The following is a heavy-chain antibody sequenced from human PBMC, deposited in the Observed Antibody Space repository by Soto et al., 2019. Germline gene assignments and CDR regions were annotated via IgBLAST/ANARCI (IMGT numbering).Heavy chain of an antibody. CDR2: IYYSGST. V-gene: IGHV4-61*01. Sequence: SSETLSLTCTVSGCSVSSGSYYWSLIRQPPGKGLEWIGDIYYSGSTNYNPSLKSRVTISVDTSKNQFSLKLSSVTAADTAVYYCARDIVAGGISAAEYNWFDPRGQGTLVTVSS. CDR3: ARDIVAGGISAAEYNWFDP. J-gene: IGHJ5*02. CDR1: GCSVSSGSYY. D-gene: IGHD6-13*01.